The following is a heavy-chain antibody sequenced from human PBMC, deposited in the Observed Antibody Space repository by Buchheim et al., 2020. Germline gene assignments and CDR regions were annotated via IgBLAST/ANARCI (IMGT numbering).Heavy chain of an antibody. V-gene: IGHV1-69*01. CDR1: GGTFNNYP. Sequence: QVQLVQSGAEVKETGSSVKVSCKAPGGTFNNYPINWVRQAPGQGLEWMRGIIPIFGSPNYAQKFQGRVTITADESTAYIEVSSLRSEDTAVYYCARKGAGYCSGGSCYYFDYWGQGTL. D-gene: IGHD2-15*01. CDR2: IIPIFGSP. CDR3: ARKGAGYCSGGSCYYFDY. J-gene: IGHJ4*02.